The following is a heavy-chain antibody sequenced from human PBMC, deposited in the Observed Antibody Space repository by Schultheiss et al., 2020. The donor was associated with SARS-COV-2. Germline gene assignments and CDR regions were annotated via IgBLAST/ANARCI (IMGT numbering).Heavy chain of an antibody. CDR3: ARDGPNGWINYYYYGMDV. CDR1: GFTFSSYG. CDR2: IWYDGSNK. J-gene: IGHJ6*02. D-gene: IGHD2-8*01. V-gene: IGHV3-33*01. Sequence: GGSLRLSCAASGFTFSSYGMHWVRQAPGKGLEWVAVIWYDGSNKYYADSVKGRFTISRDNAKNTLYLQMNSLRPEDTAVYYCARDGPNGWINYYYYGMDVWGQGTTVTVSS.